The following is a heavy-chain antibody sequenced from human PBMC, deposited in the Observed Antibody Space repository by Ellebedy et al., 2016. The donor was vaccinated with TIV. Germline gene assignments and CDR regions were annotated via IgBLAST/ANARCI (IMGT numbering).Heavy chain of an antibody. CDR2: IYSSGGT. CDR3: ARDVDTSSHFSRFDP. CDR1: GFTVSSNY. J-gene: IGHJ5*02. Sequence: GESLKISCEASGFTVSSNYMSWVRQAPGRGLELVSTIYSSGGTYYAGSVKGRFTISRDNSKNTLYPQINSLRAEDTAVYYCARDVDTSSHFSRFDPWGQGTLVTVSS. V-gene: IGHV3-53*01. D-gene: IGHD3-3*02.